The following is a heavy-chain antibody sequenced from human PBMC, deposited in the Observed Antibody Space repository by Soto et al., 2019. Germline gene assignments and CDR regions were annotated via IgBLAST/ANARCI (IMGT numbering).Heavy chain of an antibody. V-gene: IGHV1-3*01. CDR3: ARGIATGQLDP. J-gene: IGHJ5*02. CDR1: GYTFTRYT. CDR2: INPDNGNT. Sequence: QVQLVQSGAEVKKPGASVKISCKASGYTFTRYTMNWVRQAPGQRHEWMGWINPDNGNTKSSQKFQDRVIITRDTSASTASLDLSSLRSEDTAVYYCARGIATGQLDPWGQGTLVTVSS. D-gene: IGHD2-2*01.